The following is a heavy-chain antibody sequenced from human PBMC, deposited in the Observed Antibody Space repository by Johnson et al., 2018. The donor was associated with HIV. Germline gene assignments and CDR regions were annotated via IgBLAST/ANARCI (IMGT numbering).Heavy chain of an antibody. J-gene: IGHJ3*02. CDR3: AREGRTGPDTFDI. Sequence: VQLVESGGRVVQPGRSLRLSCAASGFTFSSYAMHWVRQAPGKGLEWVAVISYEGTNQYYAESVKGRFTISRDKSKNTMFLQMNSLRAEDTAVYYCAREGRTGPDTFDIWGQGTMLTVSS. V-gene: IGHV3-30-3*01. CDR2: ISYEGTNQ. CDR1: GFTFSSYA.